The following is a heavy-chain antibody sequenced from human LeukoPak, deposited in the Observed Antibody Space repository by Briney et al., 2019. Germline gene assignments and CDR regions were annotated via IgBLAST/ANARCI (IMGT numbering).Heavy chain of an antibody. CDR1: GFSFSGYG. CDR3: ARGLTGYYPAYYFDY. D-gene: IGHD3-9*01. J-gene: IGHJ4*02. Sequence: GGSLRLSCAASGFSFSGYGMHWVRQAPGKGLEWVANIKQDGSEKYYVDSVKGRFTISRDNAKNSLYLQMNSLRAEDTAVYYCARGLTGYYPAYYFDYWGQGTLVTVSS. CDR2: IKQDGSEK. V-gene: IGHV3-7*01.